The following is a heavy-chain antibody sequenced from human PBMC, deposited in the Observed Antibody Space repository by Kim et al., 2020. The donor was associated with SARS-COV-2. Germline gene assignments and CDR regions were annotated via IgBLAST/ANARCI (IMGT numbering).Heavy chain of an antibody. Sequence: GGSLRLSCAASGFTFSSYGMHWVRQAPGKGLEWVAVISYDGSNKYYADSVKGRFTISRDNSKNTLYLQMNSLRAEDTAVYYCAKDLLLWFGRGGMDVWGQGTTVTVSS. D-gene: IGHD3-10*01. CDR3: AKDLLLWFGRGGMDV. J-gene: IGHJ6*02. CDR2: ISYDGSNK. V-gene: IGHV3-30*18. CDR1: GFTFSSYG.